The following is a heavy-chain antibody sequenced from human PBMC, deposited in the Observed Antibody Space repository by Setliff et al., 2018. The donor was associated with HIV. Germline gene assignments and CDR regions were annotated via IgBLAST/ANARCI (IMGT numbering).Heavy chain of an antibody. CDR3: ARAPLSRLRSYYYYYGMDV. Sequence: SQTLSLTCTVSGGSISSGDYYWSWIRQPPGKGLEWIGYIYYSGSIYYNPSLKSRVTISIDTSKNQFSLKLSSVTAADTAVYYCARAPLSRLRSYYYYYGMDVWGQGTTVTVSS. V-gene: IGHV4-30-4*08. D-gene: IGHD4-17*01. CDR1: GGSISSGDYY. CDR2: IYYSGSI. J-gene: IGHJ6*02.